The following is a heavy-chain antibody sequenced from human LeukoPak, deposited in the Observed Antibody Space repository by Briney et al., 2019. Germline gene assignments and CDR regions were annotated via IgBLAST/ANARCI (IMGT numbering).Heavy chain of an antibody. D-gene: IGHD1/OR15-1a*01. V-gene: IGHV3-74*01. CDR3: ARNNWGIDY. Sequence: SGGSLRLSCAASGFTFSDYYMSWIRQAPGKGLGWVSRIDYEGGTTDYADSVEGRFTISRDNARNTLYLQMNSLRAGDTAIYYCARNNWGIDYWGLGTLVTVSS. J-gene: IGHJ4*01. CDR2: IDYEGGTT. CDR1: GFTFSDYY.